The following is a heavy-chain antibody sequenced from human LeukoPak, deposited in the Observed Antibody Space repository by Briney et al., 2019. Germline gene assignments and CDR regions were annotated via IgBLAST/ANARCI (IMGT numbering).Heavy chain of an antibody. CDR3: ARDPVGAAGLYYFDY. CDR2: ISAYNGNT. V-gene: IGHV1-18*01. CDR1: GYTFTSYG. D-gene: IGHD3-10*01. J-gene: IGHJ4*02. Sequence: ASVKVSCKASGYTFTSYGISWVRQAPGQGLEWMGWISAYNGNTNYAQKLQGRVTMTTDTSTSTAYMELRSLRSDDTAVYHCARDPVGAAGLYYFDYWGQGTLVTVSS.